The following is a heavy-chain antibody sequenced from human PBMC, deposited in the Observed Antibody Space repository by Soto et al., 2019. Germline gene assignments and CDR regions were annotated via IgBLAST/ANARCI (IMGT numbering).Heavy chain of an antibody. CDR3: ARQDDNNWFDP. Sequence: QLQLQESGPGLVKPSETLSLTCTVSGGSISSSSYYWGWIRQPPGKGLEWIGSIYYSGSTYYNPSLKSRVTISVDTSKNQFSLKLSSVTAADTAVYYCARQDDNNWFDPWGQGTLVTVSS. CDR2: IYYSGST. CDR1: GGSISSSSYY. V-gene: IGHV4-39*01. J-gene: IGHJ5*02.